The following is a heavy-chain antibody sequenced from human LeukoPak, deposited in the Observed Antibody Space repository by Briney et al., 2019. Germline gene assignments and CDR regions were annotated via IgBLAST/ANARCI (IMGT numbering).Heavy chain of an antibody. CDR1: GFSFNSHG. D-gene: IGHD4-11*01. V-gene: IGHV3-48*02. Sequence: HPGGSLRLSCAASGFSFNSHGMNWVRQAPGQGLEWISYISSEGSNTYYADSVRGRFTVSRDNVKNSLYLQMNSLRDEDTAVYYCARDSIDGTTAVVRKFDSWGQGALVTVPS. CDR3: ARDSIDGTTAVVRKFDS. J-gene: IGHJ4*02. CDR2: ISSEGSNT.